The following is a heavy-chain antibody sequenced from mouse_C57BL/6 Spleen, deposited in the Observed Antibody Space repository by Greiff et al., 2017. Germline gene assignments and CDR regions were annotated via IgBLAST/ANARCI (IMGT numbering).Heavy chain of an antibody. V-gene: IGHV1-69*01. CDR1: GYTFTSYW. CDR3: ARGAYGFRRAMDY. Sequence: VQLQQPGAELVMPGASVKLSCKASGYTFTSYWMHWVKQRPGQGLEWIGEIDPSDSYTNYNQKFKGKSTLTVDKSSSTAYMQLSSLTSEDSAVYYCARGAYGFRRAMDYWGQGTSVTVSS. J-gene: IGHJ4*01. D-gene: IGHD2-10*02. CDR2: IDPSDSYT.